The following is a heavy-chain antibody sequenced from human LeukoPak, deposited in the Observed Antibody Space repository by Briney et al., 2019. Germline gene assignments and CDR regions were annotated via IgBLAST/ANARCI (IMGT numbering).Heavy chain of an antibody. V-gene: IGHV3-74*01. J-gene: IGHJ1*01. CDR2: INGAGSST. Sequence: PGGSVRLSCAASGFTFSSHWMHWVRQAPGKGLVWVSRINGAGSSTSYADSVKGRFTVSRDNAKNTLNLQMNSLRAEDTAVYYCARDLFFSDAGYSSGWRAEYFHHWGQGTLVTVSS. CDR1: GFTFSSHW. D-gene: IGHD6-19*01. CDR3: ARDLFFSDAGYSSGWRAEYFHH.